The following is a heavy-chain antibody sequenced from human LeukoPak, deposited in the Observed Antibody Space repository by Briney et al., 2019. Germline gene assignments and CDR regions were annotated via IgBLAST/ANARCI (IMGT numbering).Heavy chain of an antibody. Sequence: GSLGLSCAASGFTFSSYDMSWVRQAPGKGLEWVSAISGSGGSTYYADSVKGRFTISRDNSKNTLFLHMNSLRAEDTAVYYCAKDVSSGTYFDYWGQGTLVTVSS. CDR1: GFTFSSYD. J-gene: IGHJ4*02. CDR2: ISGSGGST. CDR3: AKDVSSGTYFDY. V-gene: IGHV3-23*01. D-gene: IGHD1-26*01.